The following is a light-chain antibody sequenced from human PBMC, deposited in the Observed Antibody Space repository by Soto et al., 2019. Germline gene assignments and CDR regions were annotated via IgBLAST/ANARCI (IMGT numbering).Light chain of an antibody. J-gene: IGKJ5*01. CDR3: QQYNSYPA. CDR1: QSISRW. V-gene: IGKV1-5*03. Sequence: DIRVSHKASKQSGSVGESVTICCRASQSISRWLAGYQKKPGKAPKLRIYKASSLESGVPSRFSGSRSGTEFSLTIRSLQPDEFATYFCQQYNSYPACGQGTRLEI. CDR2: KAS.